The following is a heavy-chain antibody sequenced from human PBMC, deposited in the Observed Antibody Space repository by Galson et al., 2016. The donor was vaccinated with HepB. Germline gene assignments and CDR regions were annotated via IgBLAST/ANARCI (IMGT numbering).Heavy chain of an antibody. CDR3: AILVSSVLDLDAFDL. CDR2: ISSDGSNK. Sequence: SLRLSCAASGFTFSSYGMHWVRQAPGKGLEWVAVISSDGSNKYYADSVKGRFTISRDNSKNTLYLQMNNLRADDTAVYYCAILVSSVLDLDAFDLWGQGTKVTVSS. CDR1: GFTFSSYG. V-gene: IGHV3-30*03. D-gene: IGHD4/OR15-4a*01. J-gene: IGHJ3*01.